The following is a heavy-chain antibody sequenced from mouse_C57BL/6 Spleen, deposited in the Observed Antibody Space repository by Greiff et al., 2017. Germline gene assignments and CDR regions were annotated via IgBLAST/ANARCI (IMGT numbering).Heavy chain of an antibody. J-gene: IGHJ1*03. D-gene: IGHD1-1*01. CDR3: ARESRGYFDV. Sequence: VMLVESGPGLVQPSQSLSITCTVSGFSLTSYGVHWVRQSPGKGLEWLGVIWSGGSTDYNAAFKSRLSISKDNSKSQILVKMNSLQADDTARYYCARESRGYFDVWGTGTTVTVSS. V-gene: IGHV2-2*01. CDR2: IWSGGST. CDR1: GFSLTSYG.